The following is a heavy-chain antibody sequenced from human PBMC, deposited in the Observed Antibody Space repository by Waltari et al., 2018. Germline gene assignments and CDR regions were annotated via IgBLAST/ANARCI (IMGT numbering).Heavy chain of an antibody. CDR1: GFTFSSYS. D-gene: IGHD3-10*01. V-gene: IGHV3-21*01. CDR2: ISSSSSYI. J-gene: IGHJ4*02. Sequence: EVQLVESGGGLVKPGGSLRLYCAASGFTFSSYSMNWVRQAPGKGLEWVSSISSSSSYIYYADSVKVRFTISRDNAKNSLYLQMNSLRAEDTAVYYCARDLFGSGSQSDYWGQGTLVTVSS. CDR3: ARDLFGSGSQSDY.